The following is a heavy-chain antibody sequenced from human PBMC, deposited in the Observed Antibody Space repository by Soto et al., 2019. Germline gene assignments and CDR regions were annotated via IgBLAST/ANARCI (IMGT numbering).Heavy chain of an antibody. CDR2: ISGSGGST. CDR1: GFTFSSYA. CDR3: AKCRSYGELYYYYYGMDV. Sequence: EVQLLESGGGLVQPGGSLRLSCAASGFTFSSYAMSWVRQAPGKGLEWVSAISGSGGSTYYADSVKGRFTISRDNSKNTLYLQMNSLRAEDTAVYYCAKCRSYGELYYYYYGMDVWGQGTTVTVSS. J-gene: IGHJ6*02. D-gene: IGHD5-18*01. V-gene: IGHV3-23*01.